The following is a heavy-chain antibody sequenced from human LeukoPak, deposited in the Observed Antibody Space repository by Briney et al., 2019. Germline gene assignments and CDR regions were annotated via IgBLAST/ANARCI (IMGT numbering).Heavy chain of an antibody. CDR3: ARDPGIDAFDI. J-gene: IGHJ3*02. Sequence: SETLSLTCTVFGGSISTYYWSWIRQPPGKGLEWIGYIYYSGSTNYNPSLKSRVIISVRRSKNQLSLNLSSVTAADTAVYYCARDPGIDAFDIWGQGTMVTVSS. CDR1: GGSISTYY. CDR2: IYYSGST. D-gene: IGHD1-20*01. V-gene: IGHV4-59*01.